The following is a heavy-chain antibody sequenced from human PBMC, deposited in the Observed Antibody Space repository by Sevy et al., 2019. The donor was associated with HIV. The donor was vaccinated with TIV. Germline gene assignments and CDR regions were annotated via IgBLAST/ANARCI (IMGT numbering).Heavy chain of an antibody. CDR1: GFAFSGLA. CDR2: ISYEGTET. CDR3: ARDGGYSIKWYPLY. D-gene: IGHD6-13*01. Sequence: GGSLKLSCAASGFAFSGLAMHWVRQAPGKGRGWVAVISYEGTETFYAASVEGRFTISRDNSKSMLSLQINSLRPEDTAVYYCARDGGYSIKWYPLYWGHGTLVTVSS. V-gene: IGHV3-30-3*01. J-gene: IGHJ4*01.